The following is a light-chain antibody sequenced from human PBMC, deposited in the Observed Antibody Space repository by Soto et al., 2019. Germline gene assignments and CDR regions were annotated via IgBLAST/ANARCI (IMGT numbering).Light chain of an antibody. CDR3: QQSYSTPRVT. J-gene: IGKJ5*01. CDR1: QSISSY. Sequence: DIQMTQSPSSLSASVLDRVTITCXASQSISSYLNWYQQKPGKAPKLLIYAASSLQSGVPSRFSGSGSGTDFTLTISSLQPEDFATYYCQQSYSTPRVTFGQGTRLEIK. V-gene: IGKV1-39*01. CDR2: AAS.